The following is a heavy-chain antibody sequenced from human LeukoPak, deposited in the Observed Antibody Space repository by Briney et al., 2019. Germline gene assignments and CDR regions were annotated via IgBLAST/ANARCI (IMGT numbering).Heavy chain of an antibody. V-gene: IGHV3-30*04. CDR3: ARDNLGYCSGGRVCGMDV. CDR1: GFTFTSFG. CDR2: ISYNGSDK. Sequence: PGGSLRLSCAASGFTFTSFGLHWVRQAPGKGLEWLSVISYNGSDKHYADSVKGRITIPRDNSKNTLYLQLNSLRPEDTAVYYCARDNLGYCSGGRVCGMDVWGQGTTVAVSS. J-gene: IGHJ6*02. D-gene: IGHD2-15*01.